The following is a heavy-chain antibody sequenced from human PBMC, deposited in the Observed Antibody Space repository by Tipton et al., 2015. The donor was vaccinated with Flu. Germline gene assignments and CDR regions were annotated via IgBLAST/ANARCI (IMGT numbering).Heavy chain of an antibody. CDR1: GGSISSSRYY. Sequence: TLSLTCTVSGGSISSSRYYWGWIRQPPGKGLEWIGEINHSGSTNYNPSLKSRVTISVDTSKNQFSLKLSSVTAADTAVYYCARVTELLWFGEARGWFDPWGQGTLVTVSS. V-gene: IGHV4-39*07. J-gene: IGHJ5*02. D-gene: IGHD3-10*01. CDR3: ARVTELLWFGEARGWFDP. CDR2: INHSGST.